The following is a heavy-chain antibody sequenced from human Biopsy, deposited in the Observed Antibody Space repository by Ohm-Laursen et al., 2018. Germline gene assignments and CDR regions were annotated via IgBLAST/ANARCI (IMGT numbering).Heavy chain of an antibody. V-gene: IGHV4-39*01. CDR3: ARSPPPYYYDNSGYYWVN. CDR2: VDYSGSG. D-gene: IGHD3-22*01. CDR1: GGSISSSTFY. J-gene: IGHJ4*02. Sequence: GTLSLTCAVSGGSISSSTFYWGWIRQPPGKGLEWIGSVDYSGSGHYNPSLESRITISVDTSKNQFSLRLSPVTAADTAVYYCARSPPPYYYDNSGYYWVNWGQGTLVTVSS.